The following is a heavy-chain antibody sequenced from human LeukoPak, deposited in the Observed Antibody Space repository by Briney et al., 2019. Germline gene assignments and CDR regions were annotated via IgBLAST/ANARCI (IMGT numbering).Heavy chain of an antibody. Sequence: GGSLRLSCAASGFTFTTFALSWVRQAPGKGLEWVSAISASGGGTYYADSVKGRFTISRDNSKNTLYLQMNSLRPEDTAVYFCAKRGYGSTWNPVDYWGQGTLVTVSS. J-gene: IGHJ4*02. CDR3: AKRGYGSTWNPVDY. V-gene: IGHV3-23*01. CDR2: ISASGGGT. CDR1: GFTFTTFA. D-gene: IGHD6-13*01.